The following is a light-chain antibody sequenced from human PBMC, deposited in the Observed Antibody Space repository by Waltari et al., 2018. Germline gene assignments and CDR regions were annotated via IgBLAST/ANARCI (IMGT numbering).Light chain of an antibody. V-gene: IGKV2-28*01. CDR2: FAS. CDR1: SLQQRNGQDY. Sequence: SLQQRNGQDYLEWILDKPGRSPQLLSYFASYLASGVPDRFRGSGSVTDFTLQISRVEVEDVVVYYGMKSLQNSVTFGQGTRLEIK. J-gene: IGKJ5*01. CDR3: MKSLQNSVT.